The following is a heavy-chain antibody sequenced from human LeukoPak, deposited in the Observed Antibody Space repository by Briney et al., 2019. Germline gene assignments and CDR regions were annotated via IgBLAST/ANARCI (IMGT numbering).Heavy chain of an antibody. CDR2: MNSDGSST. Sequence: GGSLRLSCAASGFIFSSYWMHCVRQPPGKGLEWVSRMNSDGSSTNYADSVKGRLTISRDNAKNTLYLQMNGLRVEDTAVYYCVRDLVYGTGDQRFDYWGQGTLVTVSS. CDR1: GFIFSSYW. CDR3: VRDLVYGTGDQRFDY. J-gene: IGHJ4*02. D-gene: IGHD7-27*01. V-gene: IGHV3-74*01.